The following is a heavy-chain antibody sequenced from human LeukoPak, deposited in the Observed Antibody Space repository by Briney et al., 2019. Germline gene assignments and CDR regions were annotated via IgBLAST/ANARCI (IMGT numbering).Heavy chain of an antibody. Sequence: SETLSLACAVYGGSFSGYYWSWIRQPPGKGLEWIGEINHSGSTNNNPSLKSRVTISVDTSKDQFSLKLSSVAAADTAVYYCASYNPYLYYFDYWGQGTLVTVSS. D-gene: IGHD5-24*01. CDR2: INHSGST. V-gene: IGHV4-34*01. CDR3: ASYNPYLYYFDY. CDR1: GGSFSGYY. J-gene: IGHJ4*02.